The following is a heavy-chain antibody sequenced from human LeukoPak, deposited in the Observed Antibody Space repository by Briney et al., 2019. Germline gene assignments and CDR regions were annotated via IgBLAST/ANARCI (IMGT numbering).Heavy chain of an antibody. CDR1: GGSISSSSYY. D-gene: IGHD6-19*01. J-gene: IGHJ4*02. CDR3: ARQEGRSAVAGTRVFDY. CDR2: INHSGST. V-gene: IGHV4-39*01. Sequence: PSETLSLTCTVSGGSISSSSYYWGWIRQPPGKGLEWIGEINHSGSTNYNPSLKSRVTISVDTSKNQFSLKLSSVTAADTAVYYCARQEGRSAVAGTRVFDYWGQGTLVTVSS.